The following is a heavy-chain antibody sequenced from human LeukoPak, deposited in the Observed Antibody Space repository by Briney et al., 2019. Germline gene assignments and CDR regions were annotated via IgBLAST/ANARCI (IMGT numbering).Heavy chain of an antibody. V-gene: IGHV4-59*01. D-gene: IGHD5-24*01. J-gene: IGHJ4*02. CDR3: ARTDGHNTAFDY. CDR1: GGSISSYY. CDR2: IYYSGST. Sequence: SETLTLTCTVSGGSISSYYWSWIRQPPGKGVEWIGFIYYSGSTNYNPSLKSRVTISVDTSKNQFSLKLSSVTAADTAVYYCARTDGHNTAFDYWGQGTLVTVSS.